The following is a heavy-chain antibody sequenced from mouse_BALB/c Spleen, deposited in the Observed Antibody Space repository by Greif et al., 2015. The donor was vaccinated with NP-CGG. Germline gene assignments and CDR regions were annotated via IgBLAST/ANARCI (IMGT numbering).Heavy chain of an antibody. J-gene: IGHJ2*01. CDR1: GDSITSGY. CDR3: ARYYYGSSYYFDY. CDR2: ISYSGST. V-gene: IGHV3-8*02. Sequence: EVQLQESGPSLVKPSQTLSLTCSVTGDSITSGYWNWIRKFPGNKLEYMGYISYSGSTYYNPSLKSRISITRDTSKNXYYLQLNSVTTEDTATYHCARYYYGSSYYFDYWGKGTTLTVSS. D-gene: IGHD1-1*01.